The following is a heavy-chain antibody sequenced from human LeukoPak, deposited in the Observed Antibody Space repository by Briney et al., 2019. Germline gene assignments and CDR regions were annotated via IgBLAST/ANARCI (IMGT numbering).Heavy chain of an antibody. V-gene: IGHV3-74*01. Sequence: GGSLRLSCAASGFTFSSYWMHWVRQAPGKGLVWVSRINSDGSSTSYTDSVKGRFTISRDNAKNTLYLQMNSLRAEDTAVYYCARVPRNYYYYMDVWGKGTTVTVSS. J-gene: IGHJ6*03. CDR1: GFTFSSYW. CDR3: ARVPRNYYYYMDV. D-gene: IGHD1-14*01. CDR2: INSDGSST.